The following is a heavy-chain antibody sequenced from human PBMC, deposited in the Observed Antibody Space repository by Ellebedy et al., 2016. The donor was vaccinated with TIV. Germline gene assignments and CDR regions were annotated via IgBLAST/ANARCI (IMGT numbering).Heavy chain of an antibody. V-gene: IGHV5-51*01. CDR3: AIGPYDFWSGYPEGDAFDI. D-gene: IGHD3-3*01. Sequence: GESLKISXKGSGYSFTSYWIGWVRQMPGKGLEWMGIIYPGDSDTRYSPSFQGQVTISADKSISTAYLQWSSLKASDTAMYYCAIGPYDFWSGYPEGDAFDIWGQGTMVTVSS. CDR1: GYSFTSYW. J-gene: IGHJ3*02. CDR2: IYPGDSDT.